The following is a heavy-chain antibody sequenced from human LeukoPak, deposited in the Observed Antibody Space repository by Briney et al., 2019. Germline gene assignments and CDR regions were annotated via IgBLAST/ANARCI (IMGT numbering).Heavy chain of an antibody. CDR1: GGTFSSYA. CDR2: IIPIFGTA. V-gene: IGHV1-69*05. Sequence: SVKVSCKASGGTFSSYAISWVRQAPGQGLEWMGGIIPIFGTANYAQKFQGRVTITTDESTSTAYMELSSLRSEDTAVYYCARDGGGGEDYGETGYFDYWGQGTLVTVSS. D-gene: IGHD4-17*01. J-gene: IGHJ4*02. CDR3: ARDGGGGEDYGETGYFDY.